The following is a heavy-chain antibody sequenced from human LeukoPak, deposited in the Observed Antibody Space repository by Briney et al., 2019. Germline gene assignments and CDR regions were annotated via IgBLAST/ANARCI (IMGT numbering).Heavy chain of an antibody. V-gene: IGHV1-8*01. CDR1: GYTFNSYD. J-gene: IGHJ1*01. Sequence: GASVKVSCKASGYTFNSYDINWVRLAAGQGLEWMGWMNPNSGNTGYAQQFQGRVTMTRNTAIDTAYMELSSLRSEDTAVYYCAIPGVHYDPSGYYPFQHWGQGTLVTVSS. CDR3: AIPGVHYDPSGYYPFQH. D-gene: IGHD3-22*01. CDR2: MNPNSGNT.